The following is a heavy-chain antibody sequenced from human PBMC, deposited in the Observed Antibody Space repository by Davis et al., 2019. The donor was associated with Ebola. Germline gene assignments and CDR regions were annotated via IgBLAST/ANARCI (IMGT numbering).Heavy chain of an antibody. Sequence: GGSLRLSCAASGFGFDDYAMHWVRQAPGKGPEWVSGISWNSGSIGYADSAKGRFTISRDNAKNTLYLQMNSLRVEDTALYYCVKEEYRSSSPYFDHWGQGTLVTVSS. J-gene: IGHJ4*02. CDR3: VKEEYRSSSPYFDH. V-gene: IGHV3-9*01. CDR2: ISWNSGSI. CDR1: GFGFDDYA. D-gene: IGHD6-6*01.